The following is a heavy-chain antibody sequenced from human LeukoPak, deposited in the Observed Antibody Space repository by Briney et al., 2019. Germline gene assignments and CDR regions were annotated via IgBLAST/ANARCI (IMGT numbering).Heavy chain of an antibody. CDR2: IIPIFGTA. Sequence: SVKVSCKASGGTFSSYAISWVQQAPGQGLEWMGGIIPIFGTANYAQKFQGRVTMTTDTSTSTAYMELRSLRSDDTAVYYCARLYYCSGGSCYSGYWFDPWGQGTLVTVSS. D-gene: IGHD2-15*01. V-gene: IGHV1-69*05. J-gene: IGHJ5*02. CDR1: GGTFSSYA. CDR3: ARLYYCSGGSCYSGYWFDP.